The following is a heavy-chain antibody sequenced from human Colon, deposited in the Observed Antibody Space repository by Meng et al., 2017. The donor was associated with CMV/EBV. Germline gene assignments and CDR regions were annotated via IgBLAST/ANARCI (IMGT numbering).Heavy chain of an antibody. CDR2: ISTVSGFM. J-gene: IGHJ5*02. CDR1: GFTFSTFG. V-gene: IGHV3-21*01. Sequence: GGSLRLSCAASGFTFSTFGMHWVRQAPGKGLEWVSSISTVSGFMYYADSVRGRFTISRDNAKNLVYLQMNSPRAEDTAVYYCARDSYDYSDYAHWFDAWGQGTLVTVSS. D-gene: IGHD5-12*01. CDR3: ARDSYDYSDYAHWFDA.